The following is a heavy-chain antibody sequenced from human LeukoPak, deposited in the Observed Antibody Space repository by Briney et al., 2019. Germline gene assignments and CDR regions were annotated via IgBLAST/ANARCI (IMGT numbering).Heavy chain of an antibody. CDR2: ISGNGGST. D-gene: IGHD6-19*01. CDR1: GFTFSSYA. J-gene: IGHJ4*02. Sequence: PGGSLRLSCAASGFTFSSYAMSWVRQAPGKGLQWVSGISGNGGSTYYADSVKGRFTISRDNSMNTLFLQMNSLRAEDTAVYYCAKAEKKGSSRPFNYWGQGSLLTVSS. V-gene: IGHV3-23*01. CDR3: AKAEKKGSSRPFNY.